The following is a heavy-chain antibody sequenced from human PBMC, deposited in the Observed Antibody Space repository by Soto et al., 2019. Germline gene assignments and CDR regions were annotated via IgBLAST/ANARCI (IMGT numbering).Heavy chain of an antibody. Sequence: PGESLKISCKGSGYSFTSYWISWVRQMPGKGLGWMGRIDPSDSYTNYSPSFQGHVTISADKSISTAYLQWSSLKASNTAMYYCARLYDSSGYSFDYWGQGTLVTVSS. J-gene: IGHJ4*02. CDR3: ARLYDSSGYSFDY. D-gene: IGHD3-22*01. CDR1: GYSFTSYW. V-gene: IGHV5-10-1*01. CDR2: IDPSDSYT.